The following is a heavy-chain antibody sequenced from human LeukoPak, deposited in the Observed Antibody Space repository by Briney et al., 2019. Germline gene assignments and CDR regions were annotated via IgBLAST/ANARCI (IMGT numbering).Heavy chain of an antibody. CDR2: ISSSGSYI. Sequence: EGSLRLSCAASGFTFSSYTINWVRQAPGKGLEWVSSISSSGSYIYYADSVKGRFTVSRDNAKNSLYLQMKSLRAEDTAVYYCARDRGSRRYNNGYSEYWGQGTLVTVSS. V-gene: IGHV3-21*01. J-gene: IGHJ4*02. CDR1: GFTFSSYT. D-gene: IGHD5-18*01. CDR3: ARDRGSRRYNNGYSEY.